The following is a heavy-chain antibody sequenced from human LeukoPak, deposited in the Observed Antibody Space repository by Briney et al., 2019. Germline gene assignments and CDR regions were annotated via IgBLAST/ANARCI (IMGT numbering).Heavy chain of an antibody. D-gene: IGHD4-17*01. CDR2: INHSGSA. J-gene: IGHJ4*02. CDR1: GGSFSACY. CDR3: ARGQGTVTTH. V-gene: IGHV4-34*01. Sequence: PSETLSLTCAVSGGSFSACYWTWIRQPPGKGLEWIGEINHSGSANYNPSLKSRVTISLGTSKNQFSLKLSSVTAADTAVYYCARGQGTVTTHWGQGTLVTVSS.